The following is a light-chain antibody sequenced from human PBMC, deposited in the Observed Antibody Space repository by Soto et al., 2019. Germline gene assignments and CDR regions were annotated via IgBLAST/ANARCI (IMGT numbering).Light chain of an antibody. CDR3: QQGYSTPIT. Sequence: DMQITPSPSPLSASLGDGVAITCRASQSISSYLNWYQQKPGKAPKVLICAASNLQSGVPSRFSGSGSGTDFALTISSLQPEDFATYYCQQGYSTPITFGQGTRLEIK. CDR2: AAS. J-gene: IGKJ5*01. V-gene: IGKV1-39*01. CDR1: QSISSY.